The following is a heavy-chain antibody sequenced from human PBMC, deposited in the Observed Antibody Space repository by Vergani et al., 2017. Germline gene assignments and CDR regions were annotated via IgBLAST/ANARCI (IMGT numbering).Heavy chain of an antibody. J-gene: IGHJ5*02. CDR1: GSTFTGYY. CDR3: ARGFGYYGSGGTWGWFDP. Sequence: VQLVQSGAEVKKPGASVKVSCTASGSTFTGYYMHWVRQAPGQGLEWMGIINPSGGSTSYAQKFQGRVTMTRDTSTSTGYMELSSLRSEEPAVYYWARGFGYYGSGGTWGWFDPWGQGTLVTVSS. D-gene: IGHD3-10*01. CDR2: INPSGGST. V-gene: IGHV1-46*03.